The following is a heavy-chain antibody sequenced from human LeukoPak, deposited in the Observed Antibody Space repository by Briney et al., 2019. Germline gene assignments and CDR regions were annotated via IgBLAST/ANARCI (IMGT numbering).Heavy chain of an antibody. V-gene: IGHV1-69*13. Sequence: SVKVSCKASGGTFSSYAISWVRQAPGQGLEWMGGIIPIFGTANYAQKFQGRVTITADESTSTAYMELSSLRSEDTAVYYCARGCCSSTSCSHLGFDPWGQGTLVTVSS. CDR2: IIPIFGTA. CDR3: ARGCCSSTSCSHLGFDP. CDR1: GGTFSSYA. J-gene: IGHJ5*02. D-gene: IGHD2-2*01.